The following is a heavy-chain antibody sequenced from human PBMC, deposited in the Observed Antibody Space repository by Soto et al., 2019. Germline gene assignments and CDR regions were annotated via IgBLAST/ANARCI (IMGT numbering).Heavy chain of an antibody. D-gene: IGHD5-12*01. CDR2: MNPNSGNT. V-gene: IGHV1-8*01. CDR3: AVVATISLGGRYYYYGMDV. CDR1: GYTFTSYD. J-gene: IGHJ6*02. Sequence: ASVKVSCKASGYTFTSYDINWVRQATGQGLEWMGWMNPNSGNTGYAQKFQGRVTMTRNTSISAAYMELSSLRSEDTAVYYCAVVATISLGGRYYYYGMDVWGQGTTVTVSS.